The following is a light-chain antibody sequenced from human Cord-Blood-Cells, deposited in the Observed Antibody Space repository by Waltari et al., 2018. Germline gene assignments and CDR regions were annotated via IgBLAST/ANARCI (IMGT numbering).Light chain of an antibody. CDR2: EVS. Sequence: QSPLTQPPSASGSPGQSVTISCTGTSSDVGGYNYVSCYQQHPGKAPKLMIYEVSKRPSGVPDRFSGSKSGNTASMTVSGLQAEDEADYYCSSYAGSNNLVFGGGTKLTVL. V-gene: IGLV2-8*01. CDR1: SSDVGGYNY. J-gene: IGLJ2*01. CDR3: SSYAGSNNLV.